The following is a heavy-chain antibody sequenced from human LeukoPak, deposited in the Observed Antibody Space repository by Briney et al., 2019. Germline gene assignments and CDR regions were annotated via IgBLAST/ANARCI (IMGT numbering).Heavy chain of an antibody. CDR2: ISGSGDST. CDR3: ARGDRTGIAAQRGYWYFDL. CDR1: RFTFSSFA. V-gene: IGHV3-23*01. J-gene: IGHJ2*01. Sequence: GGPLRLSCAASRFTFSSFAASWVRQAPGKGLEWVSGISGSGDSTYYADSVKGRFTISRDNSKNTLYLQMNSLRDEDTAVYYCARGDRTGIAAQRGYWYFDLWGRGTLVTVSS. D-gene: IGHD6-13*01.